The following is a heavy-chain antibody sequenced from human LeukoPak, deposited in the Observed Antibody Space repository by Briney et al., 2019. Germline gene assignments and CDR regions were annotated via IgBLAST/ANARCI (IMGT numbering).Heavy chain of an antibody. CDR2: INHSGNT. Sequence: PSETLSLTCAVYGGSLNGFYWSWIRQPPGKGLEWIGEINHSGNTKYNPSLESRVTISVETSNNQFSLQVGSVTAADTAVYYCARGLRVITQETPFDCWGERTLVGDSS. CDR3: ARGLRVITQETPFDC. CDR1: GGSLNGFY. D-gene: IGHD2-21*01. J-gene: IGHJ4*02. V-gene: IGHV4-34*01.